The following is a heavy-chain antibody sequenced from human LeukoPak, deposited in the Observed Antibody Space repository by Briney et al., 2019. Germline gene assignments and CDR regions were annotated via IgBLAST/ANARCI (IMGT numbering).Heavy chain of an antibody. CDR1: GFTFSSFE. V-gene: IGHV3-48*03. D-gene: IGHD4-23*01. J-gene: IGHJ5*02. Sequence: GGSLRLSCAASGFTFSSFEMNWVRQAPGKALEWVSYVDSSGSIIYYADSVKGRFTISRDNAKNSLYLQMNSLRVEDTAVYFCARPVNSLFDPWGQGTLVTVSS. CDR2: VDSSGSII. CDR3: ARPVNSLFDP.